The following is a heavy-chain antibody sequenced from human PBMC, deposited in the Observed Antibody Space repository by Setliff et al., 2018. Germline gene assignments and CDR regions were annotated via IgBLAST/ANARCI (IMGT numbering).Heavy chain of an antibody. J-gene: IGHJ3*02. Sequence: SETLSLTCAVSGGSISSGDASWSWVRQPPGKGLEWIGYIYHSGSTYYNPSLKSRVTISVDRSKNQFSLKLSSVTAADTAVYYCAGAARGRGPTIFDLGAFDIWGQGTMVTVSS. D-gene: IGHD3-9*01. CDR3: AGAARGRGPTIFDLGAFDI. CDR1: GGSISSGDAS. V-gene: IGHV4-30-2*01. CDR2: IYHSGST.